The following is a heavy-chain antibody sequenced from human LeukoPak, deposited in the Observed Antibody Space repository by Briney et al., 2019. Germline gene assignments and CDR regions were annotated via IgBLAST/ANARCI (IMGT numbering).Heavy chain of an antibody. J-gene: IGHJ6*02. D-gene: IGHD3-22*01. CDR2: IKSKTDGGTT. CDR1: GFTFSNAW. Sequence: PGGSLRLSCAASGFTFSNAWMSWVRQAPGKGLEWVGRIKSKTDGGTTDYAAPVKGRFTISRDNSKNTLYLQMNSLRAEDTAVYYCARGSPYYDSSGYYPLMDVWGQGTTVTVSS. CDR3: ARGSPYYDSSGYYPLMDV. V-gene: IGHV3-15*01.